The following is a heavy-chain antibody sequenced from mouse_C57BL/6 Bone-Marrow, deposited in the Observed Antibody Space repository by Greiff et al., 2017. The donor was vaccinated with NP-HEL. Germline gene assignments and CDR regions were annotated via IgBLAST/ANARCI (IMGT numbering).Heavy chain of an antibody. CDR3: ARLLTVVDWYFDV. CDR2: ISNGGGST. J-gene: IGHJ1*03. CDR1: GFTFSDYY. V-gene: IGHV5-12*01. Sequence: EVKLQESGGGLVQPGGSLKLSCAASGFTFSDYYMYWVRQTPEKRLEWVAYISNGGGSTYYPDTVKGRFTISRDNAKNTLYLQMSRLKSEDTAMYYCARLLTVVDWYFDVWGTGTTVTVSS. D-gene: IGHD1-1*01.